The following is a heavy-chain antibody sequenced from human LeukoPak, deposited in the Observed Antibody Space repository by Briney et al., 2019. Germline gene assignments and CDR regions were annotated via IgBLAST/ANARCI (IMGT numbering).Heavy chain of an antibody. D-gene: IGHD3-10*01. CDR2: MNPNNGNT. J-gene: IGHJ5*02. CDR3: VRDGEGVAISVNYWFDP. Sequence: ASVKVSCKASGFTFTSYDINWVRQAAGQGLEWMGWMNPNNGNTGYAQKFQGRVTMTRDTTISTAYMELRSLRPEDTAVYYCVRDGEGVAISVNYWFDPWGQGTLVTVSS. V-gene: IGHV1-8*01. CDR1: GFTFTSYD.